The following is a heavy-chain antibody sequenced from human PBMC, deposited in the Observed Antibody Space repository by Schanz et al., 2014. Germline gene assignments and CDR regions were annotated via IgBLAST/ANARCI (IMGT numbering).Heavy chain of an antibody. J-gene: IGHJ6*02. D-gene: IGHD3-9*01. CDR3: ASHYDILTGYPSYGMDV. CDR2: ISGSGGST. V-gene: IGHV3-23*04. Sequence: VQLVESGGGVVQPGRSLRLSCAASGLMFSSYAMSWVRQAPGKGPEWVSAISGSGGSTYYADSVKGRFTISRDNSKNTLYLQMNSLRAEDTAIYYCASHYDILTGYPSYGMDVWGQGTTVTVSS. CDR1: GLMFSSYA.